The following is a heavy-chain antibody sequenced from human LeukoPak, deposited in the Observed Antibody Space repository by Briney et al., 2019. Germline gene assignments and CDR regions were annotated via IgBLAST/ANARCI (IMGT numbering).Heavy chain of an antibody. CDR2: IYYSGSA. CDR3: SRVIHSYYYMDV. CDR1: GGSFSGYS. V-gene: IGHV4-59*01. J-gene: IGHJ6*03. Sequence: PSETLSLTCVVYGGSFSGYSWSWIRQPPGKGLEWIGYIYYSGSAHYNPSLKSRVTILVDTSKNQFSLKLSSVTAADTAVYYCSRVIHSYYYMDVWGKGTTVTVSS.